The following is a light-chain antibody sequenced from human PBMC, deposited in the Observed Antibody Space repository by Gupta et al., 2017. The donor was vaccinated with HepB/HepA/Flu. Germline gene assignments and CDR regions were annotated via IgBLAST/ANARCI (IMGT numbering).Light chain of an antibody. CDR1: QRVSSY. J-gene: IGKJ4*01. Sequence: EIVLTQSPATLSLSPGERATLSCRASQRVSSYLAWYQQKPGQAPRLLIYDASKRATCIPARFSGSGSGTDFTLTISSREPEDFAVYYCQQRGDWPPTFGGGTKVEI. V-gene: IGKV3-11*01. CDR2: DAS. CDR3: QQRGDWPPT.